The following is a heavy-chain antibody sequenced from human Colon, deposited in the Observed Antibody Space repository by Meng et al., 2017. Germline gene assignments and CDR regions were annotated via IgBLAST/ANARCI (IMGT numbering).Heavy chain of an antibody. V-gene: IGHV6-1*01. CDR1: GTSVSSNIAA. CDR3: ARGPTTYFDY. Sequence: QSVPGLGKPPQTPSTTGAISGTSVSSNIAAWNWIRQSPSGGLEWLGRTYYRSKWYNEYAVSVKSRISITPDTSNNQFSLKLSSVTAADTAVYYCARGPTTYFDYWGQGTLVTVSS. CDR2: TYYRSKWYN. J-gene: IGHJ4*02. D-gene: IGHD4-17*01.